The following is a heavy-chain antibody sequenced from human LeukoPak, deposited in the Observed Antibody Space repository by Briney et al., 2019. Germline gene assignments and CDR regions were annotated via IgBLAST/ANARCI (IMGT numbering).Heavy chain of an antibody. Sequence: GGSLRLSCAASGFTFSSYAMHWVRQAPGKGLEWVANIKQDGSEKYYVDSVKGRFTISRDNAKNSLYLQMNSLRAEDTAVYYCASDYYGSGSYSAWGQGTLVAVSS. CDR1: GFTFSSYA. J-gene: IGHJ4*02. CDR2: IKQDGSEK. CDR3: ASDYYGSGSYSA. D-gene: IGHD3-10*01. V-gene: IGHV3-7*01.